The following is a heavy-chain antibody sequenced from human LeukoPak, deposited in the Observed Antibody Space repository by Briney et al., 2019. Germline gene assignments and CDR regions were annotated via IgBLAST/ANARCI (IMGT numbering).Heavy chain of an antibody. J-gene: IGHJ4*02. CDR2: ISWDGGST. Sequence: GGSLRLSCAASGFTFDDYAMHWVRQAPGKGLEWVSLISWDGGSTYYADSVKGRFTITRDNSKNSLYLQMNSRRAEDTALYYCSKAVRVERATIDYWGQGTLVTVSS. D-gene: IGHD5-24*01. V-gene: IGHV3-43D*03. CDR1: GFTFDDYA. CDR3: SKAVRVERATIDY.